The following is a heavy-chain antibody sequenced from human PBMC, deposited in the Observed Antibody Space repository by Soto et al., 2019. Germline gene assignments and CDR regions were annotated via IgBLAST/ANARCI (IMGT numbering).Heavy chain of an antibody. D-gene: IGHD3-3*01. CDR3: ARGGGVGVAGSAAFDM. J-gene: IGHJ3*02. CDR1: GYPVTADY. CDR2: INPATGAA. Sequence: QLHLVQSGAVVKKPVASVTVSCSASGYPVTADYMHLVRQAPGRGLEWMGGINPATGAAKYTQTFQGRGTLTGDTAKSTVFMSLCRLTSGDTAVFYFARGGGVGVAGSAAFDMWGQGTLVTVSS. V-gene: IGHV1-2*02.